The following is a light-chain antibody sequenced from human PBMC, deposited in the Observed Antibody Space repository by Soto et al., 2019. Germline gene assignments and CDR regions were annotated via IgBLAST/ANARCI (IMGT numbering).Light chain of an antibody. CDR3: CSYARRTHYV. J-gene: IGLJ1*01. CDR1: SSDVGSYNL. CDR2: EVS. Sequence: QSALTQPASVSGSPGQSITISCTGTSSDVGSYNLVSWYQQHPGKAPKLMIYEVSKRPSGVSNRFSGSKSGNTASLTISGLQAEDEADYYCCSYARRTHYVCGPGTKLTVL. V-gene: IGLV2-23*02.